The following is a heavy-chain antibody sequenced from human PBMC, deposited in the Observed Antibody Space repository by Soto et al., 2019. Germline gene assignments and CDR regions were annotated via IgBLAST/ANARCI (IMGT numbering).Heavy chain of an antibody. CDR3: ARGYNGTDRIDY. V-gene: IGHV3-74*01. D-gene: IGHD1-26*01. J-gene: IGHJ4*02. CDR1: VFTFSNYW. CDR2: VNSAGSST. Sequence: WGALRFSCAASVFTFSNYWMHWVRQAPGKGLVWVSRVNSAGSSTNYADSVKGRFTISRDDAKNTVSLQMNSLRAEDTAVYYCARGYNGTDRIDYWGQGTMVTVSS.